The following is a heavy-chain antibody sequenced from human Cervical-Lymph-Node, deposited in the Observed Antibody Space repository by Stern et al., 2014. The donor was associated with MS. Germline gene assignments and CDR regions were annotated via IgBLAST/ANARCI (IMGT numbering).Heavy chain of an antibody. D-gene: IGHD4-17*01. CDR2: IYYSGST. CDR3: ARDYGDYLNWFDP. Sequence: QLQLQESGPGLVKPSETLSLTCTVSCGSISSSSYYWGWIRQPPGKGLEWIGSIYYSGSTYYNPSLKSRVTISRDTSKTQSPLKLSSVTAADTAVYYCARDYGDYLNWFDPWGQGTLVTVSS. CDR1: CGSISSSSYY. J-gene: IGHJ5*02. V-gene: IGHV4-39*01.